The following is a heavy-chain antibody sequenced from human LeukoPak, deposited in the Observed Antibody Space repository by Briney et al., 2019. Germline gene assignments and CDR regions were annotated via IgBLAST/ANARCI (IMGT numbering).Heavy chain of an antibody. Sequence: GESLKISCKGSGYSFTSYWIGWVRQMPGKGLEWMGIIYPGDSDTRYSPSFQGQVTISADKSISTAYLQWSSLKASDTVMYYCARPHYSSSWFDAFDIWGQGTMVTVSS. CDR1: GYSFTSYW. V-gene: IGHV5-51*01. D-gene: IGHD6-13*01. CDR3: ARPHYSSSWFDAFDI. CDR2: IYPGDSDT. J-gene: IGHJ3*02.